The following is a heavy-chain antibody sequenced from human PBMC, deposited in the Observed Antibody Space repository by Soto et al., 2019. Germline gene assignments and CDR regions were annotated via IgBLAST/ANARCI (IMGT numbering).Heavy chain of an antibody. Sequence: EVQLLESGGGLMQPGGSLRLSCAASGFRFSDYAMTWVRQAPGKGLEWVSVISGSDSGGSFAYTDSVKGRFTISRDHSKNTLYLQMNNLRAEDTAVYYCAKNQAHYGDSYFDSWGQGPLVTVSS. D-gene: IGHD4-17*01. CDR3: AKNQAHYGDSYFDS. J-gene: IGHJ4*02. CDR2: ISGSDSGGSF. CDR1: GFRFSDYA. V-gene: IGHV3-23*01.